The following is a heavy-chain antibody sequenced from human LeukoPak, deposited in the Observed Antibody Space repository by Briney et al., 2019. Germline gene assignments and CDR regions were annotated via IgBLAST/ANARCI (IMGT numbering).Heavy chain of an antibody. CDR3: AKDLEDFWSGYYRSEYYYGMDV. Sequence: PGGSLRLSCAASGFTFSSYVMSWVRQAPGKGLEWVSAISGSGDSTYYADSVKGRFTVSRDNSKNTLYLQMNSLRAEDTAVYYCAKDLEDFWSGYYRSEYYYGMDVWGQGTTVTVSS. D-gene: IGHD3-3*01. V-gene: IGHV3-23*01. J-gene: IGHJ6*02. CDR1: GFTFSSYV. CDR2: ISGSGDST.